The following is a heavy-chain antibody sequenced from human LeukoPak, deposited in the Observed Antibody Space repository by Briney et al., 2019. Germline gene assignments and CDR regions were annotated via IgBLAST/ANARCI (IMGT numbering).Heavy chain of an antibody. CDR2: IIPIFGTA. D-gene: IGHD2/OR15-2a*01. Sequence: SVKVSCKASGYTFTSYGISWVRQAPGQGLEWMGGIIPIFGTANYAQKFQGRVTITADESTSTAYMELSSLRSEDTAVYYCARSENWPGPYLNWGQGTLVTVSS. CDR1: GYTFTSYG. J-gene: IGHJ4*02. V-gene: IGHV1-69*13. CDR3: ARSENWPGPYLN.